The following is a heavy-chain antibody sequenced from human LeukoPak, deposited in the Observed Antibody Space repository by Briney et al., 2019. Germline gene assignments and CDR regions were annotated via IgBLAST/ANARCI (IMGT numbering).Heavy chain of an antibody. J-gene: IGHJ5*02. CDR3: TKDPNGDYVGAFDP. CDR2: IIGNHGAT. CDR1: GFTFSRFA. Sequence: GGSLRLSCAASGFTFSRFAMTWVRQAPGKGLEWVSSIIGNHGATYNIDSVKGRFTISRDNSQNTLYLQMNSLRAEDTAVYYCTKDPNGDYVGAFDPWGQGTLVTVSS. D-gene: IGHD4-17*01. V-gene: IGHV3-23*01.